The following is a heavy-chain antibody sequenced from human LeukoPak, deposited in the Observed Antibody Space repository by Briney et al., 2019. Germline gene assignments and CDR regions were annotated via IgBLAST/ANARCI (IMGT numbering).Heavy chain of an antibody. V-gene: IGHV3-15*01. Sequence: GGSLRLSCAASGFTFSNAWMSWIRQAPGKGLEWVGRIKSKTDGGTTDYAAPVKGRFTISRDDSKNTLYLQMNSLKTEDTAVYYCTTRIEWFLFGYWGQGTLVTVSS. CDR1: GFTFSNAW. D-gene: IGHD3-3*01. CDR2: IKSKTDGGTT. CDR3: TTRIEWFLFGY. J-gene: IGHJ4*02.